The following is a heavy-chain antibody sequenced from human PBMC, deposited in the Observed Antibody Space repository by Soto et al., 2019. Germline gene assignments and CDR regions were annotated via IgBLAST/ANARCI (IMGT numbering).Heavy chain of an antibody. V-gene: IGHV3-66*01. CDR2: IYSGGST. CDR3: TSSQDTANYYYYGMDV. Sequence: GGSLRLSCAASGFTFSTYCMGWLGQGPGKGLEWVSVIYSGGSTYYADSVKGRFTISRDNSKNTLYLQMNSLRAEDTAVYYCTSSQDTANYYYYGMDVWGQGTTVTVSS. CDR1: GFTFSTYC. D-gene: IGHD5-18*01. J-gene: IGHJ6*02.